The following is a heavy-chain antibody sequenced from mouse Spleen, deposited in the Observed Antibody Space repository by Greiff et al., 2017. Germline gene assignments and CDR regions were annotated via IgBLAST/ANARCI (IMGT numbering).Heavy chain of an antibody. CDR2: INSNGGST. D-gene: IGHD2-12*01. Sequence: EVQVVESGGGLVKPGGSLKLSCAASGFTFSSYAMSWVRQTPEKRLEWVAAINSNGGSTYYPDTVKDRFTISRDNAKNTLYLQMSSLRSEDTALYYCARHHYSASWFAYWGQGTLVTVSA. J-gene: IGHJ3*01. V-gene: IGHV5-6-2*01. CDR3: ARHHYSASWFAY. CDR1: GFTFSSYA.